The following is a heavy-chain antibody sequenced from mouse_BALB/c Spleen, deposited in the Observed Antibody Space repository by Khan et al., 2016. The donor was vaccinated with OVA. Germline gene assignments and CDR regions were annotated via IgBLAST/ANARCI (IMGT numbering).Heavy chain of an antibody. CDR2: IFSGNSDT. V-gene: IGHV1-5*01. CDR3: TRAGYGAFAY. CDR1: GYTFTSYW. Sequence: VQLKQSGTVLARPGSSVKMSCKASGYTFTSYWMHWVKQRPGQGLEWIGGIFSGNSDTSYNQKFKDKAKLTAVTSAITAYMELSSLTNEDSAVYYRTRAGYGAFAYWGQGTLVTVSA. J-gene: IGHJ3*01. D-gene: IGHD1-1*02.